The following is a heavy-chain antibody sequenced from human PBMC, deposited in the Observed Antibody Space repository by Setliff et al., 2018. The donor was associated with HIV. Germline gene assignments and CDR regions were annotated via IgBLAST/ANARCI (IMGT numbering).Heavy chain of an antibody. V-gene: IGHV4-61*02. J-gene: IGHJ4*02. D-gene: IGHD3-3*01. CDR1: GGSISSGSYY. Sequence: SETLSLTCTVSGGSISSGSYYWSWIRQPAGKGLEWIGRIYTSGSTNYNPSLKSRVTISVDTSKNQFSLKLRSVTAADTAVYYCARGLNYDFWSGYWGYYFDYWGQGTLVTVSS. CDR2: IYTSGST. CDR3: ARGLNYDFWSGYWGYYFDY.